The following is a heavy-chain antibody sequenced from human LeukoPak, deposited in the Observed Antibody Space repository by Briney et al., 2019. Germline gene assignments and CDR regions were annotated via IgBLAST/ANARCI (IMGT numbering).Heavy chain of an antibody. CDR2: IHYSGST. D-gene: IGHD6-13*01. J-gene: IGHJ4*02. V-gene: IGHV4-59*01. CDR1: GGSISSYY. Sequence: PSETLSLTCTVSGGSISSYYWSWIRQPPGKGLEWIGYIHYSGSTHYNPSLKSRVTISVDTSKNQVSLKLRSVTAADTAVYYCARVTGYMTEDFFDYWGQGTLVTVSS. CDR3: ARVTGYMTEDFFDY.